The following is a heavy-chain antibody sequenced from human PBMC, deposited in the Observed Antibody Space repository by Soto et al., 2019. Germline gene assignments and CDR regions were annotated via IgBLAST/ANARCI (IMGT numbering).Heavy chain of an antibody. V-gene: IGHV3-15*01. D-gene: IGHD3-3*01. Sequence: PGGSLRLSCAASGLTFKNAWMTWVRQAPGKGLEWVGRIKTKSDVGPTDYAAPVKGRLTISRDDSRNTLFLQMNSLKTEDTAVYYRTTNNDFRSGYHHWGQGTRVTVSS. CDR3: TTNNDFRSGYHH. CDR1: GLTFKNAW. CDR2: IKTKSDVGPT. J-gene: IGHJ5*02.